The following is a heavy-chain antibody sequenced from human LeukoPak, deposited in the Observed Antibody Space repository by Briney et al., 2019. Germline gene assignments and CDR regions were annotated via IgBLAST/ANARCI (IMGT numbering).Heavy chain of an antibody. V-gene: IGHV4-59*01. J-gene: IGHJ4*02. CDR1: GGSISSYY. D-gene: IGHD2/OR15-2a*01. CDR3: ARGVSMPYDY. Sequence: SETLSLTSTVSGGSISSYYWSWIRQPPGKGLEWIGYIYYSGSTNYNPSLKSRVTISVDTSKNQFSLKLSSVTAADTAVYYCARGVSMPYDYWGQGTLVTVSS. CDR2: IYYSGST.